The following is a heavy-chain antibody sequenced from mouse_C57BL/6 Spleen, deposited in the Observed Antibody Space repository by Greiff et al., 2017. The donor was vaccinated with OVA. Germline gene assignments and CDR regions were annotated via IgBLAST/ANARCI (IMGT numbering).Heavy chain of an antibody. CDR3: TREELLLGAMDY. V-gene: IGHV1-15*01. J-gene: IGHJ4*01. Sequence: QVQLQQSGAELVRPGASVTLSCKASGYTFTDYEMHWVKQTPVHGLEWIGAIDPETGGTAYNQKFKGKAILTADKSSSTAYMELRSLTSEDSAVYYCTREELLLGAMDYWGQGTSVTVSS. CDR2: IDPETGGT. D-gene: IGHD4-1*01. CDR1: GYTFTDYE.